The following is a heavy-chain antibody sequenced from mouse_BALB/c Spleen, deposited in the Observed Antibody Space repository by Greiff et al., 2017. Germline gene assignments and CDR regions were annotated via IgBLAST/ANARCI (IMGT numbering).Heavy chain of an antibody. D-gene: IGHD1-2*01. Sequence: QVQLKQSGAELVRPGASVTLSCKASGYTFTDYEMHWVKQTPVHGLEWIGAIDPETGGTAYNQKFKGKATLTADKSSSTAYMELRSLTSEDSAVYYCNYYGGYWGQGTTLTVSS. J-gene: IGHJ2*01. CDR3: NYYGGY. V-gene: IGHV1-15*01. CDR2: IDPETGGT. CDR1: GYTFTDYE.